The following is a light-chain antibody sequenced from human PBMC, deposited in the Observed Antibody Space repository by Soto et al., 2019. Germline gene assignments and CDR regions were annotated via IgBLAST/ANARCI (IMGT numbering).Light chain of an antibody. V-gene: IGKV3-15*01. CDR3: LQYNNWPLT. CDR2: GAS. J-gene: IGKJ4*01. Sequence: EIVLTQSPATLSLSPGERATLSCRASQSVSTYLAWYQQKPGQAPRLLIYGASTRATGFPARFGGSGSGTEFTLTISSLQSEDFAVYYCLQYNNWPLTFGGGTKVDIK. CDR1: QSVSTY.